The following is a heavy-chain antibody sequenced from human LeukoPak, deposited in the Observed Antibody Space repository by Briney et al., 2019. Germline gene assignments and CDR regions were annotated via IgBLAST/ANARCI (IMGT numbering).Heavy chain of an antibody. CDR1: GFTFSSYA. D-gene: IGHD5-24*01. CDR3: ARARKWLQLLLDY. CDR2: ISGSGGST. J-gene: IGHJ4*02. Sequence: PGGSLRLSCAASGFTFSSYAMSWVRQAPGKGLEWVSAISGSGGSTYYADSVKGRFTISRDNAKNSLYLQMNSLRAEDTAVYYCARARKWLQLLLDYWGQGTLVTVSS. V-gene: IGHV3-23*01.